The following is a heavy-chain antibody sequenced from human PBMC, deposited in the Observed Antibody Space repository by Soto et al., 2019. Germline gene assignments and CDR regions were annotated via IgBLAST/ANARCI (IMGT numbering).Heavy chain of an antibody. CDR3: ARLGITIFDYYYGMDV. J-gene: IGHJ6*02. V-gene: IGHV4-39*01. CDR2: IYYSGST. Sequence: PSETLSLTCTVSGGSISSSSYYWGWIRQPPGKGLEWIGSIYYSGSTYYNPSLKSRVTISVDTSKNQFSLKPSSVTAADTAVYYCARLGITIFDYYYGMDVWGQGTTVTVSS. D-gene: IGHD3-3*01. CDR1: GGSISSSSYY.